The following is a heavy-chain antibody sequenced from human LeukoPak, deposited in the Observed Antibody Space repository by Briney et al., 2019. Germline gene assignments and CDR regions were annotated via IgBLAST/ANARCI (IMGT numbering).Heavy chain of an antibody. CDR2: ISAYNGNT. Sequence: ASVTVSCKASGYTFTIYYISWVRQAPGQGLEWMGWISAYNGNTKYAQKFQGRVTMTTDTSTSTAYMELRGLRYDDTAVYYCARAMGGDYGMDVWGKGTTVTVSS. D-gene: IGHD2-21*01. CDR3: ARAMGGDYGMDV. J-gene: IGHJ6*04. CDR1: GYTFTIYY. V-gene: IGHV1-18*04.